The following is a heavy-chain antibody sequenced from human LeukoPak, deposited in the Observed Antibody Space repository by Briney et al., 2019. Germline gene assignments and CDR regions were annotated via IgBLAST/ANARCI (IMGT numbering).Heavy chain of an antibody. V-gene: IGHV3-23*01. D-gene: IGHD3-3*01. J-gene: IGHJ4*02. CDR1: GFTFSSYA. CDR3: AKKAYDFWSGYVDY. Sequence: GGSLRLSCAASGFTFSSYAMNWVRQAPGKGLEWVSAISGSGGSTYYADSVKGRFTISRDNSKNTLYLQMNSLRAEDTAVYHCAKKAYDFWSGYVDYWGQGTLVTVSS. CDR2: ISGSGGST.